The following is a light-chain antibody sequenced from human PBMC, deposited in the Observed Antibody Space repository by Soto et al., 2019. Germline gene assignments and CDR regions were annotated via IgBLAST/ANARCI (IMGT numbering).Light chain of an antibody. J-gene: IGLJ1*01. CDR1: SSDVGGYDY. CDR3: CSFAGTSSLYL. V-gene: IGLV2-11*01. CDR2: DVS. Sequence: QSALTQPRSVSGSPGQSVTISCTGSSSDVGGYDYVSWYQHHPGNAPKLIIFDVSQRPSGVPDRFSGSKSGNTASLTISGLKAEDDAYYYCCSFAGTSSLYLFASATKATV.